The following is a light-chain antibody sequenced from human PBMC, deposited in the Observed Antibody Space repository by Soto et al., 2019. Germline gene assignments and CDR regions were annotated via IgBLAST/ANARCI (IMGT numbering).Light chain of an antibody. CDR2: GNT. V-gene: IGLV1-40*01. Sequence: QSVLTQPASVSGAPGQRVTISCTGSSSNIGAGYDVHWYQQLPGTAPKLLIYGNTNRPSGVPDRFSGSKSGTSVSLAITGLQAEDEADYYCQSYDRSLSALYVFGTGTKVTVL. CDR3: QSYDRSLSALYV. CDR1: SSNIGAGYD. J-gene: IGLJ1*01.